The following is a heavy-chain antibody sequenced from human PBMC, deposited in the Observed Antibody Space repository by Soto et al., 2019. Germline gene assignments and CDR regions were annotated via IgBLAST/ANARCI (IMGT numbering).Heavy chain of an antibody. D-gene: IGHD3-9*01. CDR3: AREVLTSGWGMDV. CDR2: INPNSGGT. V-gene: IGHV1-2*04. Sequence: ASVKVSCKASGYTFTGYYMHWVRQAPGQGLEWMGWINPNSGGTNYAQKFQGWVTMTRDTSISAAYMELSRLRSDDTAVYYCAREVLTSGWGMDVWGQGTTVTVSS. CDR1: GYTFTGYY. J-gene: IGHJ6*02.